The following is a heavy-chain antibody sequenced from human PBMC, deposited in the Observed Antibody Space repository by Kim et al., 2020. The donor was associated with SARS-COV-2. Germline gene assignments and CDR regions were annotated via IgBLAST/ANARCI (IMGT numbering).Heavy chain of an antibody. CDR3: ARADYDFWSGYLC. J-gene: IGHJ4*02. D-gene: IGHD3-3*01. Sequence: AESVKGRFTVARDNAKNTLFLQMNSLKAEDTAVYYCARADYDFWSGYLCWGQGTLVTVSS. V-gene: IGHV3-74*01.